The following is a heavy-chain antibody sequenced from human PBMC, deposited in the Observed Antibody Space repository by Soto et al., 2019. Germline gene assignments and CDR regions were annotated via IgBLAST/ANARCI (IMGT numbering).Heavy chain of an antibody. CDR1: GGTFAISV. J-gene: IGHJ5*02. CDR2: IISIFGTP. D-gene: IGHD3-10*01. CDR3: ARDLGSGLHNWFDP. V-gene: IGHV1-69*13. Sequence: SVKVSCKASGGTFAISVFNWVRHAPGQGLEWMGGIISIFGTPNYSQKFLGRVTITADESTSTGYMELSNLRSDDTAIYYCARDLGSGLHNWFDPWGQGTLVTVSS.